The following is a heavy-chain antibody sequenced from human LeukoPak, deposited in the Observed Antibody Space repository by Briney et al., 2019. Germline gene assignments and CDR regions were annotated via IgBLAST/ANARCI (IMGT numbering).Heavy chain of an antibody. CDR3: ASPGATTARAAFDI. CDR2: IYYSGST. D-gene: IGHD4-17*01. Sequence: SETLSLTCTVSGGSMSSSSYYWGWIRQPPGKGLEWIGSIYYSGSTYYNPSLKSRVTISVDTSKDQFSLKLSSVTAADTAVYYCASPGATTARAAFDIWGQGTMVTVSS. V-gene: IGHV4-39*01. CDR1: GGSMSSSSYY. J-gene: IGHJ3*02.